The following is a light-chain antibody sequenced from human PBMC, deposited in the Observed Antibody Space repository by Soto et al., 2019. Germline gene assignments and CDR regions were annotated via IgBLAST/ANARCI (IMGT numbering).Light chain of an antibody. J-gene: IGKJ4*01. CDR2: EAS. CDR1: QGVGHY. Sequence: IFVTQAPTTPALAPGEKATLPCRGRQGVGHYLAWYQRKPGQAPRLLIYEASNRATGIPARFSGSGSGTDFTLTISSLEPEDFAVYYCQQRSYLVTFGGGTAVEIK. CDR3: QQRSYLVT. V-gene: IGKV3-11*01.